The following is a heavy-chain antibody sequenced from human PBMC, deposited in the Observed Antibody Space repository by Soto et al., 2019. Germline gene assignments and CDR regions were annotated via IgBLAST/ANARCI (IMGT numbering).Heavy chain of an antibody. CDR3: ATNYGSGYRAFDY. Sequence: GASVKVSCKASGYTFTSYYMHWVRQAPGQGLEWMGIINPSGGSTSYAQKFQGRVTITADKSTSTAYMELSSLRSEDTAMYYCATNYGSGYRAFDYWGQGALVTVSS. D-gene: IGHD3-10*01. V-gene: IGHV1-46*01. CDR2: INPSGGST. J-gene: IGHJ4*02. CDR1: GYTFTSYY.